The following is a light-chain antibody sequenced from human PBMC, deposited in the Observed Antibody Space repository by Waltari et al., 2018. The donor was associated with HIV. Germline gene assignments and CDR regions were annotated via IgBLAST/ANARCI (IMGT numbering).Light chain of an antibody. Sequence: EIVMTQSPPTLSVSPGQRVTLSCRASQSISAKVAWYQQRPGQAPRLLIYAAATRPTGIPARFSGSGSGTEFTLTISSLQSEDFATYFCQQYDDGPRGITFGQGTMLEIK. CDR1: QSISAK. V-gene: IGKV3-15*01. J-gene: IGKJ2*01. CDR3: QQYDDGPRGIT. CDR2: AAA.